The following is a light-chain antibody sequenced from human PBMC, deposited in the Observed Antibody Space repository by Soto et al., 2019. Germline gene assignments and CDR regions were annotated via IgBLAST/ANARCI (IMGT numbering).Light chain of an antibody. CDR3: QQYNSYSPWT. J-gene: IGKJ1*01. CDR1: QSISSW. Sequence: DIQMTQSPSTPSASVGDRVTITCRASQSISSWLAWYQQKPGKAPKLLIYKASSLESGVPSRFSGSGSGTGFTLTISSLQPDDFATYYCQQYNSYSPWTFGQGTKVDIK. CDR2: KAS. V-gene: IGKV1-5*03.